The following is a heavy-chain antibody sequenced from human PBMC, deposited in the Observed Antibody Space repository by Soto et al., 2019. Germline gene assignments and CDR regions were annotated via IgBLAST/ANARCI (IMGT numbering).Heavy chain of an antibody. CDR2: MNPNSGNT. CDR1: GYTFTRYD. D-gene: IGHD3-10*01. V-gene: IGHV1-8*01. J-gene: IGHJ6*02. Sequence: ASVKVSCKASGYTFTRYDINWVRQATGQGLAWTGWMNPNSGNTGYAQKFQGRVTMTRNTSISTAYMDLSSLRSDDRAVYYCARGILYEGSGSYLRYYYGMDVWGQGSTVTVSS. CDR3: ARGILYEGSGSYLRYYYGMDV.